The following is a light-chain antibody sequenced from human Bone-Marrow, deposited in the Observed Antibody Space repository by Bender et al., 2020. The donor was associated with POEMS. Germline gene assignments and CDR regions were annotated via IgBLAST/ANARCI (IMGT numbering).Light chain of an antibody. CDR3: SSFAGSNNYV. J-gene: IGLJ1*01. CDR2: EVS. V-gene: IGLV2-8*01. CDR1: SSDVGGYNF. Sequence: QSVLTQPASVSGSPGQSVTISCTGASSDVGGYNFVSWYQQHPGNAPKVIIYEVSKRPSGVPDRFSGSKSGNTASLTVSGLQAEDEADYYCSSFAGSNNYVFGTGTTVTVL.